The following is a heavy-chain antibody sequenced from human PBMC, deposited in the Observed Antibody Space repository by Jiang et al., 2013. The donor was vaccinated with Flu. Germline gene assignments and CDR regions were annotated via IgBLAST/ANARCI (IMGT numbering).Heavy chain of an antibody. V-gene: IGHV2-70*01. CDR1: GFSLSTSGMC. J-gene: IGHJ3*02. D-gene: IGHD3-22*01. CDR3: ARIRLGYYYDSSGYYAGGAFDI. Sequence: PTQTLTLTCTFSGFSLSTSGMCVSWIRQPPGKALEWLALIDWDDDKYYSTSLKTRLTISKDTSKNQVVLTMTNMDPVDTATYYCARIRLGYYYDSSGYYAGGAFDIWGQGTMVTVSS. CDR2: IDWDDDK.